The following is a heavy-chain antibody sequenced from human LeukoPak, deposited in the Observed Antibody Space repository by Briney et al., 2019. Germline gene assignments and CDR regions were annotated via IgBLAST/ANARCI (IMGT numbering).Heavy chain of an antibody. CDR2: ISSSGGST. D-gene: IGHD3-22*01. Sequence: PGGSLRHSCAASGFTFSSYAMSWVRQAPGKGLEWVSAISSSGGSTYYADSVKGRFTISRDNSKNTLYLQMNSLRAEDTAVYYCAKVWDTYYYDSSGSFDYWGQGTLVTVSS. J-gene: IGHJ4*02. V-gene: IGHV3-23*01. CDR3: AKVWDTYYYDSSGSFDY. CDR1: GFTFSSYA.